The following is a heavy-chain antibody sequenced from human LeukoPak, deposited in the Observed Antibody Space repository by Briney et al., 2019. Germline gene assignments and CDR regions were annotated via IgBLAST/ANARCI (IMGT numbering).Heavy chain of an antibody. CDR2: IYYSGST. D-gene: IGHD1-26*01. Sequence: SETLSLTCTVSGGSISSYYWSWIRQPPGKGLEWIGYIYYSGSTTYNPSLKSRVTISLDTSKNLFSLKVSSVTAADTAVYYCARGRSNYYGMDVWGQGTTVTVSS. J-gene: IGHJ6*02. CDR3: ARGRSNYYGMDV. V-gene: IGHV4-59*01. CDR1: GGSISSYY.